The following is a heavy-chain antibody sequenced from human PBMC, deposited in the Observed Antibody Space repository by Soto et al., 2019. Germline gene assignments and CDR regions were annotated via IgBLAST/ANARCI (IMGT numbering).Heavy chain of an antibody. V-gene: IGHV1-46*03. J-gene: IGHJ4*01. Sequence: QVKLVQSGAEVRNPGASVKVSCKASEYTVTTYHAHWVRQAPGQGLELMGVINPSGTWKLYTQKFQGRVIMTSDTSTNTVYMEMYSLTSEDTAVYYCTGEIGVTTYLVSWGHGTLVFVSS. CDR1: EYTVTTYH. D-gene: IGHD4-4*01. CDR3: TGEIGVTTYLVS. CDR2: INPSGTWK.